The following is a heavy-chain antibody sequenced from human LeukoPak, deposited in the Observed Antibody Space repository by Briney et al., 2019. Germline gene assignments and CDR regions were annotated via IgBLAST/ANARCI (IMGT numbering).Heavy chain of an antibody. D-gene: IGHD4-17*01. CDR1: GGSISSYY. CDR2: IYYSGST. J-gene: IGHJ4*02. Sequence: PSETLSLTCTVPGGSISSYYWSWIRQPPGKGLEWIGYIYYSGSTNYNPSLKSRVTISVDTSKNQFSLKLSSVTAADTAVYYCARLNDPYGDYGDYFDYWGQGTLVTVSS. V-gene: IGHV4-59*12. CDR3: ARLNDPYGDYGDYFDY.